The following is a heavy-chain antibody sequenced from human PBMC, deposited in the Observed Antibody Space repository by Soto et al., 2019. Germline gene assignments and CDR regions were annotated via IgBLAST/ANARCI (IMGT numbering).Heavy chain of an antibody. CDR2: ISAYNGNT. V-gene: IGHV1-18*01. CDR3: ARDQGCYDLGPPLYYYYGMDV. D-gene: IGHD5-12*01. J-gene: IGHJ6*02. Sequence: QVQLVQSGAEVKKPGASVKVSCKASGYTFTSYGISWVRQAPGQGLEWMGWISAYNGNTNYAQKLQGRVTMTTDTSTSTAYVELRSLRSDDTAVYYCARDQGCYDLGPPLYYYYGMDVWGQGTTVTVSS. CDR1: GYTFTSYG.